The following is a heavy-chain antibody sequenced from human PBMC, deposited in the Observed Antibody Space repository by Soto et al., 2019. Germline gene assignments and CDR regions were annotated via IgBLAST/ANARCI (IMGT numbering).Heavy chain of an antibody. Sequence: GASVKVSCKVSGYTLTELSMHWVRQAPGKGLEWMGGFDPEDGEKIYAQKLQGRVTMTQDTSTDTAYMELSSLRSEDTAVYYCATDRGVTPSEYYYGMDVWGQGTTVTVSS. CDR3: ATDRGVTPSEYYYGMDV. V-gene: IGHV1-24*01. D-gene: IGHD3-10*01. CDR2: FDPEDGEK. J-gene: IGHJ6*02. CDR1: GYTLTELS.